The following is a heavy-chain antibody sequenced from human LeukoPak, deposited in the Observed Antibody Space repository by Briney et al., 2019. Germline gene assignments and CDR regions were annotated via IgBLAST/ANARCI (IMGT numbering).Heavy chain of an antibody. Sequence: GGSLRLSCAASGFTFSDYYMSWIRQAPGKGLEWVSYISSSSSYTNYADSVKGRLTISRDNAKNSLYLQMNSLRAEDTAVYYCARDCSSTSCYSSHGMDVWGKGTTVTVSS. J-gene: IGHJ6*04. D-gene: IGHD2-2*01. V-gene: IGHV3-11*06. CDR2: ISSSSSYT. CDR1: GFTFSDYY. CDR3: ARDCSSTSCYSSHGMDV.